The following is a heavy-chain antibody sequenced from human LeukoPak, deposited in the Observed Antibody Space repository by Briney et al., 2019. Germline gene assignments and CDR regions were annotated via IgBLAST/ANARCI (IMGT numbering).Heavy chain of an antibody. D-gene: IGHD2/OR15-2a*01. CDR1: AGSISSYY. J-gene: IGHJ3*02. CDR2: IYSSGST. CDR3: ARQVYDTGYDAFDI. Sequence: SETLSLTCSVSAGSISSYYWSWIRQPAGKGLEWIGRIYSSGSTNYNPSLKSRVTMSVDASKIHFSLKLTSVTAADTAIYYCARQVYDTGYDAFDIWGQGTMVTVSS. V-gene: IGHV4-4*07.